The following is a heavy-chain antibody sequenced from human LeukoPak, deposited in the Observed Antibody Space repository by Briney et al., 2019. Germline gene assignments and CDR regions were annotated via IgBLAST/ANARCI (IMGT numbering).Heavy chain of an antibody. J-gene: IGHJ4*02. CDR1: GFTFSSYG. CDR3: ARGQQWLVTGFDY. V-gene: IGHV3-30*02. D-gene: IGHD6-19*01. CDR2: IRYDGSNK. Sequence: GGSLRLSCAASGFTFSSYGMHWVRQAPGKGLEWVAFIRYDGSNKYYADSVKGRFTISRDNSKNTLYLQMNSLRAEDTAVYYCARGQQWLVTGFDYWGQGTLVTVSS.